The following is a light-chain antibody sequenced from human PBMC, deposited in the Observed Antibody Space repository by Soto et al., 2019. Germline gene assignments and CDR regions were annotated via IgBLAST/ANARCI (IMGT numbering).Light chain of an antibody. CDR2: EGT. CDR1: SNDVGSYNV. CDR3: CSYAGTYV. Sequence: QAVLTQPASVSGSPGQSITISCTGISNDVGSYNVVSWYQQHPGKAPKLLIYEGTQRPLGISFRFSASRSGNTASLTISGLQTEDEADYHCCSYAGTYVFGSGTKLTVL. J-gene: IGLJ1*01. V-gene: IGLV2-23*01.